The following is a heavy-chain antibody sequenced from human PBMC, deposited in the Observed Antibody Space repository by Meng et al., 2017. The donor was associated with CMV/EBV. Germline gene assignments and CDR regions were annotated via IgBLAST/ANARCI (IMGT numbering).Heavy chain of an antibody. CDR2: ISYDGSNK. CDR1: GFTFSDYY. CDR3: ARDRSRYSSGWLLDY. D-gene: IGHD6-19*01. V-gene: IGHV3-30-3*01. J-gene: IGHJ4*02. Sequence: GESLKISCAASGFTFSDYYMSWIRQAPGKGLEWVAVISYDGSNKYYADSVKGRFTISRDNSKNTLYLQMNSLRAEDTAVYYCARDRSRYSSGWLLDYWGQGTLVTVSS.